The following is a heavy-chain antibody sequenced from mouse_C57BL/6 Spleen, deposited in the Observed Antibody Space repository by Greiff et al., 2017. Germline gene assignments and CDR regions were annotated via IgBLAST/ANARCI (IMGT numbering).Heavy chain of an antibody. J-gene: IGHJ2*01. CDR3: ASFAGYFDY. CDR2: ISGGGGNT. CDR1: GFTFSSYT. V-gene: IGHV5-9*01. Sequence: EVNVVESGGGLVKPGGSLKLSCAASGFTFSSYTMSWVRQTPEKRLEWVATISGGGGNTYYPDSVKGRFTISRDNAKNTLYLQMSSLRSEDTALYYCASFAGYFDYWGQGTTLTVSS.